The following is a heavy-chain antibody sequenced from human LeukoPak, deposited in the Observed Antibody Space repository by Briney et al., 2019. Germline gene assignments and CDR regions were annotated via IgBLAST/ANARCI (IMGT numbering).Heavy chain of an antibody. CDR3: ASYPRSIPTPPFDY. J-gene: IGHJ4*02. CDR1: GYTFTAQY. D-gene: IGHD2-21*01. CDR2: INPNNGDT. V-gene: IGHV1-2*02. Sequence: APVKVSCKASGYTFTAQYMHWVRQAPGQGLEWMGWINPNNGDTKYAQSFLGGVTMTRDTSTTTAYMELSSLRSDDTAVYFCASYPRSIPTPPFDYWGQGTLVTVSS.